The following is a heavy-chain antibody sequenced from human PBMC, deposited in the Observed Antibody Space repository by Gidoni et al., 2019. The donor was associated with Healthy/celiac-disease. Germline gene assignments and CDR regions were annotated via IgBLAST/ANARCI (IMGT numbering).Heavy chain of an antibody. D-gene: IGHD3-22*01. Sequence: EVPLVESGGGLVKPGGSLRLSCAASGFTFSSYSMNWVRQAPGKGLEWVSSISSSSSYIYYADSVKGRCTISRDNAKNSLCLQMNSLRAEDTAVYYCARYHDAFDIWGQGTMVTVSS. CDR3: ARYHDAFDI. CDR2: ISSSSSYI. V-gene: IGHV3-21*01. J-gene: IGHJ3*02. CDR1: GFTFSSYS.